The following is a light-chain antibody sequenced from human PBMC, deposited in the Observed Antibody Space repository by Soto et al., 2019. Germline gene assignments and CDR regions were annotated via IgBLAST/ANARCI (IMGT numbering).Light chain of an antibody. Sequence: EVVMTQSPATLSVSPGERVTLSCRASQSINAHLAWYQQKPGQAPRLLIHGASTRATGIPARFSGSGFGTEFFRTIIILQSEDLAVYYCQQYNTWLWTFGQGTNVEIQ. J-gene: IGKJ1*01. CDR1: QSINAH. V-gene: IGKV3-15*01. CDR3: QQYNTWLWT. CDR2: GAS.